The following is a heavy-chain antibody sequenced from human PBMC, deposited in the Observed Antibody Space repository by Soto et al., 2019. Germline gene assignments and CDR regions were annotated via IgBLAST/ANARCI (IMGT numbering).Heavy chain of an antibody. CDR1: GFTFSSYW. Sequence: GSLRLSCAASGFTFSSYWMHWVRQAPGKGLVWVSRINSDGSSTSYADSVKGRFTISRDNAKNTLYLQMNSLRAEDTAVYYCARAPGYYYYGMDVWGQGTTVTVSS. J-gene: IGHJ6*02. V-gene: IGHV3-74*01. CDR2: INSDGSST. CDR3: ARAPGYYYYGMDV.